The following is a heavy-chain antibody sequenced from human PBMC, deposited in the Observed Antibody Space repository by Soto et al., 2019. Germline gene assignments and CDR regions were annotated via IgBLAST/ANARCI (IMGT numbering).Heavy chain of an antibody. CDR1: GYTFTSYG. D-gene: IGHD2-2*01. J-gene: IGHJ4*02. CDR3: AIEFLGYCSSTSCQDYDD. CDR2: ISAYNGNT. V-gene: IGHV1-18*04. Sequence: ASVKVSCKASGYTFTSYGISWVRQAPGQVFEWMGWISAYNGNTNYAQKLQGRVTMTTDTSTSTAYMELRSLRSDDTAVYYCAIEFLGYCSSTSCQDYDDGGQGTLVTV.